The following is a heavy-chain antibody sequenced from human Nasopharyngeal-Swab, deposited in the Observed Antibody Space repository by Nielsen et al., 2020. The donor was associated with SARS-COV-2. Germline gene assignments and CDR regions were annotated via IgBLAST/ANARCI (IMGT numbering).Heavy chain of an antibody. CDR3: ARDMLLGAGRAYYYYMDV. CDR1: GFTVSSNY. V-gene: IGHV3-53*01. D-gene: IGHD3-10*01. CDR2: IYSGGST. J-gene: IGHJ6*03. Sequence: GGSLRLSCAASGFTVSSNYMSWVRQAPGKGLEWVSVIYSGGSTYYADSVKSRFTISRDNSKNTLYLQMNSLRAEDTAVYYCARDMLLGAGRAYYYYMDVWGKGTTVTVSS.